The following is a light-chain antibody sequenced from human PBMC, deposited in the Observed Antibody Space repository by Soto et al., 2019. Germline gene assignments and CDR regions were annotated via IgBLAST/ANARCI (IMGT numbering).Light chain of an antibody. CDR1: QSVRTY. J-gene: IGKJ2*02. V-gene: IGKV3-11*01. CDR2: DAS. Sequence: EIVLTQSPVTLSLSPGERATLSCRASQSVRTYLAWYQQRPGQAPRLLIYDASNRATGIPARFSGSGSGTDFTLIISSLEPEDFAVYYCQHRNSWPGTFGQGTNLEIK. CDR3: QHRNSWPGT.